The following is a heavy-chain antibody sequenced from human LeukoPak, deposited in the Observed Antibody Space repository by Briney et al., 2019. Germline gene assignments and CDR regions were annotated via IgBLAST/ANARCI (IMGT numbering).Heavy chain of an antibody. V-gene: IGHV4-61*01. J-gene: IGHJ4*02. D-gene: IGHD4-17*01. CDR1: GASVGSANYD. Sequence: SETLSPTCTVVGASVGSANYDWSWIRQPPGKGLEWIGYIHYTGSTNYNPSLKSRLTISGDTSKNQFSLKLTSVTAADTAVYYCARDDTVTTGFDYWGQGTLVTVSS. CDR2: IHYTGST. CDR3: ARDDTVTTGFDY.